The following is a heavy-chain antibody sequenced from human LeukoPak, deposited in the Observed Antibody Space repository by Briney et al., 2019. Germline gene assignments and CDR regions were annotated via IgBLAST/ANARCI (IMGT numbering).Heavy chain of an antibody. CDR2: ISAYNGNT. CDR1: GYTFTSYG. J-gene: IGHJ5*02. CDR3: ARGEVAYCGGDCQRVNWFDP. D-gene: IGHD2-21*02. V-gene: IGHV1-18*01. Sequence: GASVKVSCKASGYTFTSYGISWVRQAPGQGLEWMGWISAYNGNTNYAQKLQGRVTMTTDTSTSTAYMELRSLRSDDTAVYYCARGEVAYCGGDCQRVNWFDPWGQGTLVTVSS.